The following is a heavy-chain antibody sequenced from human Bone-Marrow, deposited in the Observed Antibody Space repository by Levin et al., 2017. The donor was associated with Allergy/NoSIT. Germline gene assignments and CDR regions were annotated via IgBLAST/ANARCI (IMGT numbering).Heavy chain of an antibody. CDR2: IIPIFGKG. V-gene: IGHV1-69*13. J-gene: IGHJ4*02. Sequence: SVKVSCKASGGTFNNSAMSWVRQAPGQGLEWMGGIIPIFGKGIYAQKFQGRVTLTADESTSTAYMELSSLTSKDTAMYYCARGRGGATTGPFDYWGQGTLVTVSS. CDR1: GGTFNNSA. CDR3: ARGRGGATTGPFDY. D-gene: IGHD1-26*01.